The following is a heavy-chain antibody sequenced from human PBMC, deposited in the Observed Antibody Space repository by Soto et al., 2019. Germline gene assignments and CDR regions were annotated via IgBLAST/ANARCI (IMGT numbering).Heavy chain of an antibody. V-gene: IGHV5-51*01. J-gene: IGHJ4*02. CDR1: GYSFSSWW. CDR2: IYPSDSQT. CDR3: ARGYSTGWSVQPDYFDY. D-gene: IGHD2-2*01. Sequence: PGESLKISCKGSGYSFSSWWIAWVRQMPGKGLEYMGIIYPSDSQTRYSPSFQGQVAISADNSVSTAYLQLSTLTASDTAIYYCARGYSTGWSVQPDYFDYWGQGALVTVSS.